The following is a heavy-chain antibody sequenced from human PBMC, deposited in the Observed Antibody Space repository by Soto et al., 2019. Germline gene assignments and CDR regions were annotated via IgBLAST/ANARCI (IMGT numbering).Heavy chain of an antibody. J-gene: IGHJ4*02. CDR1: GYTFSSYG. Sequence: QVQLVQSGAEVKKPGASVKVSCKTYGYTFSSYGLSWVRQAPGQGLEWMGWISAYSGNTVYTQRFKGRLTMATDTSTATAYMELRSLRSDDTAVYYCATDFYESSGYCDYWGQGTLVTVSS. D-gene: IGHD3-22*01. CDR3: ATDFYESSGYCDY. CDR2: ISAYSGNT. V-gene: IGHV1-18*01.